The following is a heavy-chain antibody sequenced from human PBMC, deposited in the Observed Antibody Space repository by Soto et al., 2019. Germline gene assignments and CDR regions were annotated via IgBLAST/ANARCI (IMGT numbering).Heavy chain of an antibody. J-gene: IGHJ4*02. Sequence: PGGSLRLSCAASGFTFSSYWMHWVRQAPGKGLVWVSRINSDGGSTSYADSVKGRFTISRDNAKNTLYLQMNSLRAEDTAVYYCARARGYSSGSYIDYWSQGTLVTVSS. CDR2: INSDGGST. CDR1: GFTFSSYW. CDR3: ARARGYSSGSYIDY. D-gene: IGHD6-19*01. V-gene: IGHV3-74*01.